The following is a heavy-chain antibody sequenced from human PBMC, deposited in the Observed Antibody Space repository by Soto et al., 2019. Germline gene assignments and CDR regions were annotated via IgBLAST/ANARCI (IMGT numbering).Heavy chain of an antibody. Sequence: EVQLLESGGGLVQSGGSLRLSCAASGFTFSSYAMSWVRQAPGKGLEWVSAISGSGISTYYADSVKGRFTISRDNSKNTLYLQMNSLRAEDTAVYYCARGATGGSAGSYYNFDYWGQGTLVTVSS. CDR3: ARGATGGSAGSYYNFDY. J-gene: IGHJ4*02. CDR1: GFTFSSYA. D-gene: IGHD3-10*01. V-gene: IGHV3-23*01. CDR2: ISGSGIST.